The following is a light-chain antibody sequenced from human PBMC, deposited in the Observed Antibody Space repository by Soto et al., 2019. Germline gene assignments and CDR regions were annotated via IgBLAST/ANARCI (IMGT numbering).Light chain of an antibody. Sequence: QSVLTQPASVSGSPGQSITISCTGTSSDVGGYNYVSWYQQHPGKAPKLMIYDVSNRPSGVSNRFAGSKSGNTASLTISWLPAEDEADYYCSSYTSSSTLLYVFGTGTKLTVL. CDR1: SSDVGGYNY. CDR2: DVS. J-gene: IGLJ1*01. CDR3: SSYTSSSTLLYV. V-gene: IGLV2-14*01.